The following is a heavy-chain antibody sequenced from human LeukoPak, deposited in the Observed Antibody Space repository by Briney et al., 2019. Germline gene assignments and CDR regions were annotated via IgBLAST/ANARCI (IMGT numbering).Heavy chain of an antibody. J-gene: IGHJ4*02. CDR2: IYYSGST. V-gene: IGHV4-61*01. CDR1: GGSVSSGSYY. D-gene: IGHD7-27*01. Sequence: SETLSLTCTVSGGSVSSGSYYWSWTRQPPGKGLEWIGYIYYSGSTNYNPSLKSRVTISVDTSKNQFSLKLSSVTAADTAVYYYARGSNWGGFDYWGQGTLVTVSS. CDR3: ARGSNWGGFDY.